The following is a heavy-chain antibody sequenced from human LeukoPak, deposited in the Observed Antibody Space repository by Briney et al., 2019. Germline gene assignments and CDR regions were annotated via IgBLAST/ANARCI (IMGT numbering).Heavy chain of an antibody. V-gene: IGHV3-74*01. CDR3: ARGIADFDP. D-gene: IGHD6-13*01. Sequence: GGSLRLPCAASGFAFSHYLMHWVRQAPGKGLLWVSRINSDGSSTTYADSVKGRFTISRDNAKNTLYLQMNSLRAEDTAMYYCARGIADFDPWGQGTLVTVSS. CDR1: GFAFSHYL. CDR2: INSDGSST. J-gene: IGHJ5*01.